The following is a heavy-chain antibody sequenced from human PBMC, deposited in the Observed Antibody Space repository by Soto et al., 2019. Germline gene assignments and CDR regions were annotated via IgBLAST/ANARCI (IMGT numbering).Heavy chain of an antibody. CDR2: INPSNGGT. D-gene: IGHD6-19*01. CDR1: GDTFSGFY. J-gene: IGHJ4*02. Sequence: ASVKVSCKASGDTFSGFYMHWVRQAPGQGLEWMGWINPSNGGTKYAEKFQGRVTMTRDTSISTAYVELSRLTSDDTAVYYCASAAVTGTAGLDFWGQGTLVTVSS. CDR3: ASAAVTGTAGLDF. V-gene: IGHV1-2*02.